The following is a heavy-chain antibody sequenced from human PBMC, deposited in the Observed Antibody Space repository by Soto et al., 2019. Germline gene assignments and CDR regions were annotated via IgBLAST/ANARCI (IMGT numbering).Heavy chain of an antibody. J-gene: IGHJ1*01. D-gene: IGHD6-19*01. Sequence: AGSLSLSCVASGFTFSDSWMHCVRQAPREGLVWVSRVNEYGTDSNYADSLKGRFTIYRDNAENTVYLQLNCLRAEDTAVYYCARVAVVTRWIEHWGQGTLVTVSS. CDR3: ARVAVVTRWIEH. V-gene: IGHV3-74*01. CDR2: VNEYGTDS. CDR1: GFTFSDSW.